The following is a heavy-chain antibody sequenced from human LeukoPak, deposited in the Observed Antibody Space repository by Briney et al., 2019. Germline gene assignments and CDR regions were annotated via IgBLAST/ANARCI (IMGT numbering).Heavy chain of an antibody. D-gene: IGHD4-23*01. J-gene: IGHJ4*02. CDR1: GFTISSFT. CDR3: ARATNNYGGNSDY. Sequence: PGGSLRLSCAASGFTISSFTMQWVRQAPGKGLEYVSAISSNGGSTYYANSVKGRFTISRDNSKSSLYLQMGSLRADDMGVYYCARATNNYGGNSDYWGQGTLVTVSS. V-gene: IGHV3-64*01. CDR2: ISSNGGST.